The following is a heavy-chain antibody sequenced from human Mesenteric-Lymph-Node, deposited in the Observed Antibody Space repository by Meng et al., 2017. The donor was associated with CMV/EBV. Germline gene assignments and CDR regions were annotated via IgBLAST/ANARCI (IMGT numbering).Heavy chain of an antibody. V-gene: IGHV4-34*01. J-gene: IGHJ5*02. CDR1: NGSFTTDY. CDR2: INHRGAT. D-gene: IGHD4-23*01. Sequence: VYNGSFTTDYWSWIRQTPGKGLEWIGEINHRGATKDNPSLKSRLTMSVDTSKSQFSLKLSSVTAADTAVYYCARHFEVTPRNWWFDPWGQGTLVTVSS. CDR3: ARHFEVTPRNWWFDP.